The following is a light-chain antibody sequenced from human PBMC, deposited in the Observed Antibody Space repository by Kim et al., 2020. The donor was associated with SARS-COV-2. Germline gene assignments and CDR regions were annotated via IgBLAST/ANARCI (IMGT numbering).Light chain of an antibody. J-gene: IGKJ1*01. V-gene: IGKV3D-20*02. CDR1: EHVTSRY. Sequence: SLSVSPGERATLSCRASEHVTSRYFAWYQQRPGQPPRPLIYAASTRATGIADRFSGSGSGTDFTLTINRLEPEDAAVYYCQQFLTFGQGTKVDIK. CDR3: QQFLT. CDR2: AAS.